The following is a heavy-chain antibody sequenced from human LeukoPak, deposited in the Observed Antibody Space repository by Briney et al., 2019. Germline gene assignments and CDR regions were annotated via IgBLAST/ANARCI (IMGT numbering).Heavy chain of an antibody. J-gene: IGHJ4*02. CDR2: VSGSGDNT. D-gene: IGHD4-11*01. Sequence: GGSLRLSCAASGFTFNNYAMTWVRQAPGKGLEWVSVVSGSGDNTNYADSVKGRFTISRDNSKNTLFLQMNSLRTEDTAVYFCARWGNDYSQFDSWGRGTLVTVS. V-gene: IGHV3-23*01. CDR1: GFTFNNYA. CDR3: ARWGNDYSQFDS.